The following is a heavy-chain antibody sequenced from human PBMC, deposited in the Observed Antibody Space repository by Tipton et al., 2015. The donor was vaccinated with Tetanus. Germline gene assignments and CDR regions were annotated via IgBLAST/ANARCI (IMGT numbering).Heavy chain of an antibody. J-gene: IGHJ6*02. Sequence: SLRLSCAASGFTFYSYSMNWVRQAPGKGLEWVSSISLSSSYIHYADSVRGRFTISRDNAKNSLYLQMNSLRAEDTAVYYCARQDKRFVGYYDALDVWGQGTTVTVSS. CDR1: GFTFYSYS. CDR3: ARQDKRFVGYYDALDV. CDR2: ISLSSSYI. V-gene: IGHV3-21*01. D-gene: IGHD3-3*01.